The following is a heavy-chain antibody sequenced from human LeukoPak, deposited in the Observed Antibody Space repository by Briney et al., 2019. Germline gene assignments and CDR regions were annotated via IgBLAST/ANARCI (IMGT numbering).Heavy chain of an antibody. CDR3: ARGTYEYDSSGYYDSPGSYAFEI. V-gene: IGHV4-30-2*01. Sequence: SQTLSLTCAVSGDSISSGGYSWSWIRQPPGKGLGWIGYIYYSGSTYYNPSLKSRVTIAENSSNNLYSLKLSSVTAAAPAVYYCARGTYEYDSSGYYDSPGSYAFEIWGEETRVSVPS. CDR1: GDSISSGGYS. J-gene: IGHJ3*02. CDR2: IYYSGST. D-gene: IGHD3-22*01.